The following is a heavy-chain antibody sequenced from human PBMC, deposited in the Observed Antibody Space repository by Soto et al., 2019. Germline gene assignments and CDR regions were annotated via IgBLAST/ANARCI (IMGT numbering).Heavy chain of an antibody. CDR1: GGTFSSLD. J-gene: IGHJ6*02. D-gene: IGHD3-22*01. CDR2: IIPISETT. V-gene: IGHV1-69*06. CDR3: ARALLSHSYDSGGYDSYFHAMDV. Sequence: SVKVSCKASGGTFSSLDINWVRQAPGQGLEWMGGIIPISETTNYAQIFQGRVNIVADISTSTAYMELSRLRSEDTAVYYCARALLSHSYDSGGYDSYFHAMDVWGQGTPVTVSS.